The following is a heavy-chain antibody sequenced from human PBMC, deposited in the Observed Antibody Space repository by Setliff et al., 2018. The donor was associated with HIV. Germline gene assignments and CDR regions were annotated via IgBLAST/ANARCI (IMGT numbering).Heavy chain of an antibody. CDR3: ARDYSRYTWNYFDY. J-gene: IGHJ4*02. V-gene: IGHV3-21*04. CDR2: ISGSSSYW. CDR1: GFTFTEYS. D-gene: IGHD1-20*01. Sequence: GGSLRLSCAASGFTFTEYSMSWVRQTPGKGLEWVSSISGSSSYWKYADSVKGRFTISRDNAKKSLYLQMNSLRAEDTALYYCARDYSRYTWNYFDYWGQGTLVTVSS.